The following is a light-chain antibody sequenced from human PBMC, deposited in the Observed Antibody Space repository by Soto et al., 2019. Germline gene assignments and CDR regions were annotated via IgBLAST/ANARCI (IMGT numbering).Light chain of an antibody. CDR3: LQDNSYPRT. V-gene: IGKV1-6*01. CDR1: QGIRTE. Sequence: AIQMTQSPSSLYASVGDRVTITCRASQGIRTELGWYQQKPGKAPRLLIYGASTLQGWVPSRFSGSGSGTDFTLTISSLQPEDFATYYCLQDNSYPRTFGQGTKVEIK. J-gene: IGKJ1*01. CDR2: GAS.